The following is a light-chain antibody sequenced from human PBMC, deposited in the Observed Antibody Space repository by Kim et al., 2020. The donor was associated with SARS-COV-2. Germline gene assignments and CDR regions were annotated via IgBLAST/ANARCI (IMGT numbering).Light chain of an antibody. J-gene: IGKJ1*01. Sequence: SPGERANPSCRASQSVNSNLAWYQQKPGQSPRLLIFGASTRATGIPARFSGSGSGTEFTLTISSLQSEDFAVYYCQQYNTWPRTFGQGTKVDIK. CDR3: QQYNTWPRT. CDR2: GAS. V-gene: IGKV3-15*01. CDR1: QSVNSN.